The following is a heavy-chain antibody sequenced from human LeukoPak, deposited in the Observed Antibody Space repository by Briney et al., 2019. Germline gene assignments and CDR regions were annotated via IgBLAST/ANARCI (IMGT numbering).Heavy chain of an antibody. Sequence: GGSLRLSCAASGFIISDYYMSGIRQAPGKGLEWLSYSSTSGSTISYADSVKGRFTISRDNAKNSLYLQMNSLRAEDTAVYYCARESYYYGSGAYDPWGQGTLVTVSS. CDR2: SSTSGSTI. CDR1: GFIISDYY. CDR3: ARESYYYGSGAYDP. J-gene: IGHJ5*02. D-gene: IGHD3-10*01. V-gene: IGHV3-11*01.